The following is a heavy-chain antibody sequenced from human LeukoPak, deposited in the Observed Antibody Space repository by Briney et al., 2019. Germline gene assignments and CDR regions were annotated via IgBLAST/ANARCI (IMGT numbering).Heavy chain of an antibody. Sequence: SETLSLTCTVSGGSISSSSYYWGWIRQPPGKGLEWIGSIYYSGSTYYNPSLKSRVTISVDTSKNQFSLKLSSVTAADTAVYYCARGGEVGATTTVFDYWGQGTLVTVSS. D-gene: IGHD1-26*01. CDR3: ARGGEVGATTTVFDY. CDR1: GGSISSSSYY. J-gene: IGHJ4*02. V-gene: IGHV4-39*07. CDR2: IYYSGST.